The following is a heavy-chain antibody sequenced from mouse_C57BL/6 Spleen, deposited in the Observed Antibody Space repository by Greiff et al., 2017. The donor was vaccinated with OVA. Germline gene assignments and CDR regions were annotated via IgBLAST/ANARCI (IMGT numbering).Heavy chain of an antibody. V-gene: IGHV1-61*01. CDR2: IYPSDSEN. CDR1: GYTFTSYW. J-gene: IGHJ2*01. CDR3: ARGGGGYFDY. Sequence: VQLQQPGAELVRPGSSVKLSCKASGYTFTSYWMDWVKQRPGQGLEWIGNIYPSDSENHSNQKFKDKATLTVNKSSSTAYMQLSSLTSEDSAVYYCARGGGGYFDYWGQGTTLTVSS.